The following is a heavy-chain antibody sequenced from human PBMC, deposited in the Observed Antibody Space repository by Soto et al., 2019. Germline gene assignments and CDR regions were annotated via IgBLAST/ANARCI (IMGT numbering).Heavy chain of an antibody. Sequence: QVQLVQSGAEVKKPGASVKVSCKASGYTFTSYAMHWVRQAPGQRLEWMGWINAGNGNTKYSQKFQGRVTITRDTSASTAYMELSSLRSEDTAVYYCARSFFFAQKYYYDSSGSGGLDYWGQGTLVTVSS. CDR2: INAGNGNT. V-gene: IGHV1-3*01. CDR1: GYTFTSYA. D-gene: IGHD3-22*01. J-gene: IGHJ4*02. CDR3: ARSFFFAQKYYYDSSGSGGLDY.